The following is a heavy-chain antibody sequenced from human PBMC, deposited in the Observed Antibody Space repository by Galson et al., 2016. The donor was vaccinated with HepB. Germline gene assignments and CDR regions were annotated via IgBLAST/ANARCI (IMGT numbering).Heavy chain of an antibody. CDR2: ISDSGSRP. Sequence: SLRLSCAASGFTFSAYAMIWVRQAPGKGPAAVSSISDSGSRPYYADSVRGRFTISRDNFKNTLYLQMNSLRAEDTAVYYCSTLNPASPYFDYWGQGTLVTVSS. CDR3: STLNPASPYFDY. V-gene: IGHV3-23*01. CDR1: GFTFSAYA. J-gene: IGHJ4*02.